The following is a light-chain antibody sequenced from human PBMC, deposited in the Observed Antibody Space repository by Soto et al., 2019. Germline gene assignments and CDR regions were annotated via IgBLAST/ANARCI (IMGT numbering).Light chain of an antibody. CDR2: YNH. CDR3: GTWDTSLSGFV. V-gene: IGLV1-51*01. CDR1: SSNIGDNF. Sequence: QSVLTQPPSVSAAPGQKVTISCTGSSSNIGDNFVSWYQHLPGTAPKLLIYYNHKRPSGIPDRFSGSKSGTSATLGITGPQAGDEADYYCGTWDTSLSGFVFGTGTKLTVL. J-gene: IGLJ1*01.